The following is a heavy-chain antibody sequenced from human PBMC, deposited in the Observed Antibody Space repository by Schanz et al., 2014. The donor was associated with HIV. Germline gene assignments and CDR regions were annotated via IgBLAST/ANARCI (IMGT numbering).Heavy chain of an antibody. D-gene: IGHD1-20*01. CDR1: GFTFSNYA. V-gene: IGHV3-30*04. Sequence: QVQLVESGGGVVQPGRSLRLSCAVSGFTFSNYAMHWVRQAPGKGLEWVALISYEGSKTYYADSVKGRFTISRANSKNTLYLQMNSLRAEDTAMYYCAKDQGDVTGTPFDYWGQGTLVTVSS. J-gene: IGHJ4*02. CDR2: ISYEGSKT. CDR3: AKDQGDVTGTPFDY.